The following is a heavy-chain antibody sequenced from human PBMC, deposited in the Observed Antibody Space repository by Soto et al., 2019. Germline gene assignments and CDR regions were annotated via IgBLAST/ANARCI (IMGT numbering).Heavy chain of an antibody. CDR2: IWYDGSNE. Sequence: VPLVESGGGVVQPGRSLRLSCVASGFNLRSYGMHWFRQAPGKGPEWVAVIWYDGSNEKYADSVKGRFTISRDDSRNTLYLQMNSLRAEDTAVYYCARVYANWEWELPGFWGQGTRVTVSS. CDR1: GFNLRSYG. J-gene: IGHJ4*02. V-gene: IGHV3-33*01. D-gene: IGHD7-27*01. CDR3: ARVYANWEWELPGF.